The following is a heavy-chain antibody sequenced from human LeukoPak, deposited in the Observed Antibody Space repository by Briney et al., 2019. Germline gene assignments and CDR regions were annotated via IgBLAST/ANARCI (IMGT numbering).Heavy chain of an antibody. CDR2: ISGSGGST. CDR3: AQDLILGASNFDY. Sequence: GGSLRLSCAASGFTFSSYAMSWVRQAPGKGLEWVSAISGSGGSTYYADSVKGRFTISRDNSKNTLYLQMNSLRAEDTAIYYCAQDLILGASNFDYWGQGTLVTVSS. V-gene: IGHV3-23*01. CDR1: GFTFSSYA. J-gene: IGHJ4*02. D-gene: IGHD1-26*01.